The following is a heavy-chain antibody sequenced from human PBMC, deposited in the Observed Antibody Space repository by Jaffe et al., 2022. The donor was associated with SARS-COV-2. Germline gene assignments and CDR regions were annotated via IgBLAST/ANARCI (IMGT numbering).Heavy chain of an antibody. Sequence: QVQLQEAGPGLVKPSQTLSLTCTVSGGSINSGDYYWSWIRQHPGKGLEWIGYIEYSGTAYYNPSLKSRVVISIDTSKEQFSLKLSSVTAADTAVYYCARDSSGYLALDYWGQGILVTVSS. D-gene: IGHD3-22*01. CDR2: IEYSGTA. CDR3: ARDSSGYLALDY. CDR1: GGSINSGDYY. V-gene: IGHV4-31*03. J-gene: IGHJ4*02.